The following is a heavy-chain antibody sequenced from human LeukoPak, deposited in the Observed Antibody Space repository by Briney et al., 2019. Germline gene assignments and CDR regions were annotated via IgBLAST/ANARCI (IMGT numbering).Heavy chain of an antibody. Sequence: SETLSLTCAVSGASINDFYWTWIRQPPGKGLEWIGYVYYGGCTNYNPSLRSRVSMSVDTSKNQFSLTLTSVTVADTAFYYCARGGIRGYSAFDNLDFWGLGTHVTVSS. CDR2: VYYGGCT. D-gene: IGHD5-12*01. CDR1: GASINDFY. J-gene: IGHJ4*02. V-gene: IGHV4-59*01. CDR3: ARGGIRGYSAFDNLDF.